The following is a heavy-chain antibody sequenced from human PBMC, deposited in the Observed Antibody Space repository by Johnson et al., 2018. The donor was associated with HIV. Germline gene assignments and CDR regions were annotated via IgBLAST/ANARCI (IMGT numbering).Heavy chain of an antibody. Sequence: MLLVESGGGVVRPGGSLRLSCAASGFTFSSYAMSWVRQAPGKGLEWVSAISGSGGSTYYADSVKGGFTISRDNSKNTLYLQMNSLRAEDTAVYYCARVQSLQWELLDGDAFDIWGQGTMVTVSS. D-gene: IGHD1-26*01. CDR3: ARVQSLQWELLDGDAFDI. V-gene: IGHV3-23*04. J-gene: IGHJ3*02. CDR2: ISGSGGST. CDR1: GFTFSSYA.